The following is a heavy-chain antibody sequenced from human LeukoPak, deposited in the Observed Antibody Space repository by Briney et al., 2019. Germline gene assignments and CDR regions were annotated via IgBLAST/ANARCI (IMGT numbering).Heavy chain of an antibody. J-gene: IGHJ4*02. Sequence: KPSETLSLTCTVSGGSINSYYWSWIRQPPGKGLEWIGSIYYSGSTYYNPSLKSRVTISVDTSKNQFSLKLSSVTAADTAVYYCARGDRYCSGGSCYYDDALFDYWGQGTLVTVSS. V-gene: IGHV4-59*05. CDR3: ARGDRYCSGGSCYYDDALFDY. D-gene: IGHD2-15*01. CDR2: IYYSGST. CDR1: GGSINSYY.